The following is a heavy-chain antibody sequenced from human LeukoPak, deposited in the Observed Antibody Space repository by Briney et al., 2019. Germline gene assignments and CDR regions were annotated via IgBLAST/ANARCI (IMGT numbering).Heavy chain of an antibody. J-gene: IGHJ3*02. CDR3: ARDADLGARITGAFDI. CDR1: GFTFNNYW. CDR2: IKQDGSEK. Sequence: GGSLRLSCAASGFTFNNYWMSWVRQAPGKGLEWVAEIKQDGSEKYYVDSVKGRFTVSRDNAKNSLYLQMNSLRAEDTAVYYCARDADLGARITGAFDIWGQGTMVTVSS. V-gene: IGHV3-7*01. D-gene: IGHD5-24*01.